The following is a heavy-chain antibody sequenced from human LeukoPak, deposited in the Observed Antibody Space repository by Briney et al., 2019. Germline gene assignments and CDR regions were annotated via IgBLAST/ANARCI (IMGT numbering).Heavy chain of an antibody. CDR3: ARDGDGYYYMDV. J-gene: IGHJ6*03. CDR1: GGTFSSYA. D-gene: IGHD7-27*01. V-gene: IGHV1-69*05. CDR2: IIPIFGTA. Sequence: SVKVSCKASGGTFSSYAISWVRQAPGQGLEWMGGIIPIFGTANYAQKFQGRVTITTDESTSTAYMELSSLRSEDTAVYYCARDGDGYYYMDVWGKGTTVTVSS.